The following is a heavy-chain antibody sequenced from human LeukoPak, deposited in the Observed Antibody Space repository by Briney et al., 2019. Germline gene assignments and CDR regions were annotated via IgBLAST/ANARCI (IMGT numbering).Heavy chain of an antibody. V-gene: IGHV4-31*03. Sequence: SQTLSLTCTVSGFSISSGGYYWSWIRQHPGKGLEWIGYIYYSGSTYYNPSLKSRVTISVDTSKNQFSLKLSSVTAADTAVYYCARVLAAQSDAYGMDVWGQGTTVTVSS. CDR1: GFSISSGGYY. CDR2: IYYSGST. D-gene: IGHD6-6*01. J-gene: IGHJ6*02. CDR3: ARVLAAQSDAYGMDV.